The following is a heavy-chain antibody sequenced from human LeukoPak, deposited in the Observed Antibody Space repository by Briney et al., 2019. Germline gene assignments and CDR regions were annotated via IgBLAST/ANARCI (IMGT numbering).Heavy chain of an antibody. V-gene: IGHV4-59*01. CDR3: ARVSGPFSYGNWFDA. D-gene: IGHD5-18*01. CDR1: GGSISSYY. J-gene: IGHJ5*02. Sequence: PSETLSLTCTVSGGSISSYYWTWIRQPPRKGLEYIGYIYYSGGTNYNPSLKSRVTISVDTSKKHFSLKLSSVTAADTAVYYCARVSGPFSYGNWFDAWGQGTLVTVSS. CDR2: IYYSGGT.